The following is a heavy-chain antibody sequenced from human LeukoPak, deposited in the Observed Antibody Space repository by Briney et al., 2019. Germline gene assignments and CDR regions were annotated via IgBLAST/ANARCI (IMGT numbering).Heavy chain of an antibody. Sequence: GGSLRLSCAASGYNFRVYSLNWVRQAPGKGLEWVAYISSTSGLIKYADSVMSRFTISRDNAKSSVYLQMNSLRDEDTAVYYCVRDLPFDCWGQGILVTVTS. V-gene: IGHV3-48*02. J-gene: IGHJ4*02. CDR1: GYNFRVYS. CDR2: ISSTSGLI. CDR3: VRDLPFDC.